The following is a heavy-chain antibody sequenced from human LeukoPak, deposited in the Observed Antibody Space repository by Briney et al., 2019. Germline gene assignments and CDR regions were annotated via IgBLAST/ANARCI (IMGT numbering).Heavy chain of an antibody. D-gene: IGHD3-10*01. CDR2: ISAYIGNT. V-gene: IGHV1-18*04. CDR1: RYTLTGYG. Sequence: TAYPSCKPSRYTLTGYGISSVPQAPGQRGRGRGGISAYIGNTNYAQKLQGRVTMTTDTSKSTVYMELSSVSSDDTAVYYCARSYGSGSYSVYWGQGTLVTVSS. J-gene: IGHJ4*02. CDR3: ARSYGSGSYSVY.